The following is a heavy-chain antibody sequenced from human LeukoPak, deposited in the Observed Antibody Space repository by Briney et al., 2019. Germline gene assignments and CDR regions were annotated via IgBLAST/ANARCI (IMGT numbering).Heavy chain of an antibody. V-gene: IGHV3-23*01. CDR1: GLTFSSYA. Sequence: PGGSLRLSCAASGLTFSSYAMSWVRQAPGKGLEWVSAISGSGGSTYYADSVNGRFTISSDNSKNTLYLQMNSLRAEDTAVYYCAKSLGNYYDSSGYFRYYFDYWGQGTLVTVSS. D-gene: IGHD3-22*01. J-gene: IGHJ4*02. CDR2: ISGSGGST. CDR3: AKSLGNYYDSSGYFRYYFDY.